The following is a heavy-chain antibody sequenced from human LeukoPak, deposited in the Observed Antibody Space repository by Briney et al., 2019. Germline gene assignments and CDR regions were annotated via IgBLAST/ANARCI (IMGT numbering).Heavy chain of an antibody. V-gene: IGHV3-64*01. D-gene: IGHD3-10*01. CDR1: GFTFSSYA. CDR2: ISSDGGNT. CDR3: ARGARGSGTASDY. Sequence: GGSLRLSCVASGFTFSSYAMHWVRQAPGKGLEYVSSISSDGGNTYYANSVRGRFTISRDNSKNTLYLQMNSLRAEDTAVYYCARGARGSGTASDYWGQGTLVTVSS. J-gene: IGHJ4*02.